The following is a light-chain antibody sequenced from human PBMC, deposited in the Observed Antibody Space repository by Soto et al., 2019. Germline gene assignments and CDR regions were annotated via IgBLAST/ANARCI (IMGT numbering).Light chain of an antibody. CDR2: GNN. J-gene: IGLJ2*01. CDR1: SSNIGAGYD. CDR3: QSYDSSLSGSKV. Sequence: QSVLTQPPSVSGAPGQRVTISCTGSSSNIGAGYDVHWYQQLPGTAPKLLIYGNNKRPSGVPDRFSGSKSGTSASLAITGLQAEDEADYYCQSYDSSLSGSKVFGGGTKLTV. V-gene: IGLV1-40*01.